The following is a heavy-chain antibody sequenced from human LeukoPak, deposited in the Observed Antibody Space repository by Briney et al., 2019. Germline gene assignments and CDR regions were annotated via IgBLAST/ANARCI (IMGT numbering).Heavy chain of an antibody. CDR3: ARVGCNSTNCYDFDY. CDR2: ISSSSSYI. Sequence: GGSLRLSCAASGFTFSTYGMNWVRQAPGKGLEWVSSISSSSSYIYYADSVKGRFTISRDNAKNSLYLQLNSLRAEDTAVYYCARVGCNSTNCYDFDYWGQGTLVTVSS. CDR1: GFTFSTYG. V-gene: IGHV3-21*01. J-gene: IGHJ4*02. D-gene: IGHD2-2*01.